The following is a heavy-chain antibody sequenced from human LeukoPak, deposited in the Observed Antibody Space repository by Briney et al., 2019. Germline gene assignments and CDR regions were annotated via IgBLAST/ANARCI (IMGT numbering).Heavy chain of an antibody. CDR2: IKEDGSEK. Sequence: GGSLRLSCAASGFTFSSSWMKWVRQAPGKGLESVAVIKEDGSEKLYVDSMKGRFAISRDNAKNSLYLQMNNVRAEDTAVYFCAANTHSGYWGQGALVTVSS. CDR1: GFTFSSSW. J-gene: IGHJ4*02. D-gene: IGHD3-16*01. V-gene: IGHV3-7*05. CDR3: AANTHSGY.